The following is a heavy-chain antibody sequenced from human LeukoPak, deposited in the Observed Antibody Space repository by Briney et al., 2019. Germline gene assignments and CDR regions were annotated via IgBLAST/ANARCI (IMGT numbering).Heavy chain of an antibody. CDR2: IYYSGST. Sequence: SETLSLTCTVSGGSISSGGYYWSWIRQHPGKGLEWIGYIYYSGSTYYNPSLKSRVIISVDTSKNHFSLKLSSVTAADTAVYYCARVHQTGYSIFDIWGQGTMVTVSS. D-gene: IGHD3-9*01. J-gene: IGHJ3*02. V-gene: IGHV4-31*03. CDR3: ARVHQTGYSIFDI. CDR1: GGSISSGGYY.